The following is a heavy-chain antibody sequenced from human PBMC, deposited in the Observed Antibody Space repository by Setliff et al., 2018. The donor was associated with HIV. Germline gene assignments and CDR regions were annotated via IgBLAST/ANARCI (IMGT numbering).Heavy chain of an antibody. V-gene: IGHV4-38-2*02. CDR2: IIYHGTT. Sequence: SETLSLTCTVSGDFFSSDYYWGWIRQSPGKGLEWIGSIIYHGTTYINPSLKGRVSMSLDTSKNQFSLTLTSVTAADTAVYYCARAGLTLTDWFDPWGQGSLVTVSS. CDR3: ARAGLTLTDWFDP. J-gene: IGHJ5*02. CDR1: GDFFSSDYY.